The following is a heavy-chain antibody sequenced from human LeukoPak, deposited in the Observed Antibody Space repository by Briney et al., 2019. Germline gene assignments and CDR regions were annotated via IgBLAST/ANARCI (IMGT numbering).Heavy chain of an antibody. CDR1: GGSISSYY. V-gene: IGHV4-59*01. D-gene: IGHD5-18*01. J-gene: IGHJ3*02. Sequence: PSETLSLTCTVSGGSISSYYWSWIRKPPGKGLEWIGNVYYSGSTNYNPSLKSRVTISVDTSKKQFFLKLSSVTAADTAVYYCARSGYRYGADAFDIWGQGTMVTVSS. CDR3: ARSGYRYGADAFDI. CDR2: VYYSGST.